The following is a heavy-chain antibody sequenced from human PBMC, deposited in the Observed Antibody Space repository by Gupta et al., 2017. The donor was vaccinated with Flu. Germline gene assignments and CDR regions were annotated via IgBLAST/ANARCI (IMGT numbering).Heavy chain of an antibody. CDR2: ISSSSSYI. CDR3: ANGDSNGYYYAAG. D-gene: IGHD3-22*01. V-gene: IGHV3-21*01. J-gene: IGHJ4*02. CDR1: GFTFSTYS. Sequence: EVQLVESGGGLAEPGGSLRLSCVASGFTFSTYSMNWVRQAPGKGLEWVSSISSSSSYIFYADSVKGRFTISRDNAKNSLYLQMNSLRAEDTAVYYCANGDSNGYYYAAGWGQGTLVTVSS.